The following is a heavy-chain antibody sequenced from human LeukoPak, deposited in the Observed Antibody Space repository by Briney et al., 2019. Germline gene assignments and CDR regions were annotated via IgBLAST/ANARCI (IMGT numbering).Heavy chain of an antibody. CDR2: IYYSGSA. Sequence: SETLSLTCTVSGVSISSSSYYWGWIRQPPGKGLEWVGSIYYSGSAHYNPSLKSRVTISVDTSKIQFSLKLSSVTAADTAVYYCARHSYFDYWGQGTLVTVSS. V-gene: IGHV4-39*01. CDR3: ARHSYFDY. J-gene: IGHJ4*02. CDR1: GVSISSSSYY.